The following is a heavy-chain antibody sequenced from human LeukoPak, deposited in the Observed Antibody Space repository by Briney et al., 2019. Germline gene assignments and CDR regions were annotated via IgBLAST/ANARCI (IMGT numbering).Heavy chain of an antibody. CDR3: ARGPPESTSSDD. V-gene: IGHV1-8*01. CDR1: VYTFTSFD. Sequence: GASVKVSCKASVYTFTSFDINWVRQATGQGLEWMGWRKPDSADTGYAQKFQGRVTMTRNTSISTAYMELTSLTSEDTAVYYCARGPPESTSSDDWGQGTLVTVSS. J-gene: IGHJ4*02. CDR2: RKPDSADT. D-gene: IGHD2-2*01.